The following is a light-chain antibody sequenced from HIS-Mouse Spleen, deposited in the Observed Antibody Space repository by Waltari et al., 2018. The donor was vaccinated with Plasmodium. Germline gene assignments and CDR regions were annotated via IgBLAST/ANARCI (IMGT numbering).Light chain of an antibody. CDR3: YSTDSSGNHRV. Sequence: SYELTQPPSVSVSQGQTARITCSGDALPNKYAYWYQQKSGQAPVLVIYEDSKRPSGIPGRFSGSSSGTMATLTISGAQVEDEADYYCYSTDSSGNHRVFGGGTKLTVL. CDR1: ALPNKY. J-gene: IGLJ3*02. V-gene: IGLV3-10*01. CDR2: EDS.